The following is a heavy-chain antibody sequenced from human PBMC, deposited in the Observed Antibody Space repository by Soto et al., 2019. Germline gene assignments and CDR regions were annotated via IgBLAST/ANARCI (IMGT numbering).Heavy chain of an antibody. CDR2: ISYDGSNK. CDR3: AKGFSYSVIDY. J-gene: IGHJ4*02. CDR1: GFTFRTYG. V-gene: IGHV3-30*18. D-gene: IGHD5-18*01. Sequence: QVQLVESGGGVVQPGRSLRLSCAASGFTFRTYGMQRVRQAPVKGLEWVAVISYDGSNKYYADSVKGRFTISRDNSKNTLYLQMSSLRAEDTAVYYCAKGFSYSVIDYWGQGTLVTVSS.